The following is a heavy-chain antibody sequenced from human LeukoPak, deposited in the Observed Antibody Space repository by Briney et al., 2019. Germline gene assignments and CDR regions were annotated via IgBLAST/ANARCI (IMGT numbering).Heavy chain of an antibody. CDR2: IYYSGST. J-gene: IGHJ6*03. CDR1: GGSFSSSSYY. V-gene: IGHV4-39*06. Sequence: PSETPSLTSTVPGGSFSSSSYYWGWPRQPPGTGLEWFGSIYYSGSTNYKPSLKSRVTISVDTSKNQFALKLSSVTAADTAVYYCARVAPIITMVRGVPWYYYYYMDVWGKGTTVTVSS. CDR3: ARVAPIITMVRGVPWYYYYYMDV. D-gene: IGHD3-10*01.